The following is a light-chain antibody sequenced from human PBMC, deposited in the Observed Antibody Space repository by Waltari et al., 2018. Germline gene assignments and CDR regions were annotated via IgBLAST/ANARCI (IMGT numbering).Light chain of an antibody. CDR2: GAS. CDR1: QSGSRA. J-gene: IGKJ1*01. CDR3: QHYLRVPVT. V-gene: IGKV3-20*01. Sequence: SCRASQSGSRALAWYQQKPVQAPRLLICGASTRATGIPDRFSGSGSGTDVSLTISILEPDDFAVYYCQHYLRVPVTFGQGTTVEI.